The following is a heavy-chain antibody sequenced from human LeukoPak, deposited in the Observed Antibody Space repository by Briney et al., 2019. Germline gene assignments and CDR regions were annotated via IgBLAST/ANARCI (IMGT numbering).Heavy chain of an antibody. CDR2: MHYRGTT. J-gene: IGHJ4*02. V-gene: IGHV4-39*01. CDR3: ARGYSRSVVAGSRPDL. D-gene: IGHD2-21*01. Sequence: SETLSLTCSVSGGSISSSSYYWGWIRQSPGKGLEWIGSMHYRGTTYENSSLKSRLTLSIDTSNNQFSLKLTSVTAADTAVYFCARGYSRSVVAGSRPDLWGQGLLVTVSS. CDR1: GGSISSSSYY.